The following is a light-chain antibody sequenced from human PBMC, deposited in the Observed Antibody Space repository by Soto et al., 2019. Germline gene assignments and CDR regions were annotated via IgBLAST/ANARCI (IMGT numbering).Light chain of an antibody. V-gene: IGLV2-14*03. CDR1: SSDVGGYNY. CDR3: WSYTTSSPLV. J-gene: IGLJ1*01. Sequence: QSVLTQPASVSGSPGQSIAISCTGTSSDVGGYNYVSWYQQHPGKAPKLMIYDVNNRPSWVSNRFPGSKSGNTDSLAISGLQAEDEAESLCWSYTTSSPLVFGTGNKLTVL. CDR2: DVN.